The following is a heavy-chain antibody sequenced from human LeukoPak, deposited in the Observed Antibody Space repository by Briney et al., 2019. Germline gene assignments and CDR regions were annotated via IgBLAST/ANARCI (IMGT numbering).Heavy chain of an antibody. J-gene: IGHJ4*02. CDR1: GGSISSGGYS. CDR2: IYHSGST. Sequence: SQTLSLTCAVSGGSISSGGYSWSWIRQPPGKGLEWIGYIYHSGSTYYNPSLKSRVTISVDRSKNQFSLKLSSVTAADTAVYYCARAPVATPSEFDYWGQGTLVTVSS. D-gene: IGHD5-12*01. CDR3: ARAPVATPSEFDY. V-gene: IGHV4-30-2*01.